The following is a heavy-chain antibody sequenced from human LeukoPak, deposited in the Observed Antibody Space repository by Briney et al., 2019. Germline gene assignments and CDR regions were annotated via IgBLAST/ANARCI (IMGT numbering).Heavy chain of an antibody. V-gene: IGHV4-61*01. CDR3: ARGPYYGSGSSMVSY. J-gene: IGHJ4*02. CDR2: IYYSGST. Sequence: SETLSLTCTVSGGSVSSGSYYWSWIRQPPGKGLEWIGYIYYSGSTNYNPSLESRVTISVDTSKNQFSLKLSSVTAADTAVYYCARGPYYGSGSSMVSYWGQGTLVTVSS. CDR1: GGSVSSGSYY. D-gene: IGHD3-10*01.